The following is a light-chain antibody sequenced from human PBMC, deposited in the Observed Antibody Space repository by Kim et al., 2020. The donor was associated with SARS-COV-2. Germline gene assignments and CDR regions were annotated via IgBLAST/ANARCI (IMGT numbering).Light chain of an antibody. V-gene: IGLV7-46*01. CDR1: NGAVTSGHY. Sequence: GGKFMLAWGSRNGAVTSGHYPYWFQQKPGQAPRTLIYETSNNHSWTPARFSGSLLGGKAALTLSGEQPEYEAEYYCFLYYSGAVVFGGGTQLTVL. J-gene: IGLJ2*01. CDR2: ETS. CDR3: FLYYSGAVV.